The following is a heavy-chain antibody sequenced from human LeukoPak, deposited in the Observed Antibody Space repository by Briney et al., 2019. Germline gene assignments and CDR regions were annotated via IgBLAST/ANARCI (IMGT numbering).Heavy chain of an antibody. D-gene: IGHD6-13*01. CDR1: GFTFSDYY. CDR2: ISSSSSYT. CDR3: AAHIAAAEYNWFDP. V-gene: IGHV3-11*03. Sequence: GGSLRLSCATSGFTFSDYYMSWIRQAPGQGLEWVSYISSSSSYTNYADSVKGRFTISRDNAKNSLYLQMNSLRAEDTAVYYCAAHIAAAEYNWFDPWGQGTLVTVSS. J-gene: IGHJ5*02.